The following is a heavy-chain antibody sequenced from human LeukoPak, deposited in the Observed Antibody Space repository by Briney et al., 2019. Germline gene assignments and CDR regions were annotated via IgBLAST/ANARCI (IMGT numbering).Heavy chain of an antibody. D-gene: IGHD6-13*01. CDR1: GGSFSGYY. Sequence: SSETLSLTCAVYGGSFSGYYWSWIRQPPGKGLEWIGEINHSGSTNYNPSLKSRVTISVDTSKNQFSLKLSSVTAADTAVYYCARVYYSSSYDYWYFDLWGRGTLVTVSS. J-gene: IGHJ2*01. V-gene: IGHV4-34*01. CDR3: ARVYYSSSYDYWYFDL. CDR2: INHSGST.